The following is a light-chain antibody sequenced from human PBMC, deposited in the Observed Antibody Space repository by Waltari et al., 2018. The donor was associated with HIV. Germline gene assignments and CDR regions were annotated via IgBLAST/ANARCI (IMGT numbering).Light chain of an antibody. CDR3: QQLKSYPLT. CDR1: QGISTY. V-gene: IGKV1-9*01. J-gene: IGKJ4*01. CDR2: TAS. Sequence: IQLTQSPSFLSASVGDRVTITCRASQGISTYLDWYQQKPGKAPKLQLFTASSLQSGGPSRISGSGSGTEFTLTISGLQPEEFATYYCQQLKSYPLTFGGGTKVEIK.